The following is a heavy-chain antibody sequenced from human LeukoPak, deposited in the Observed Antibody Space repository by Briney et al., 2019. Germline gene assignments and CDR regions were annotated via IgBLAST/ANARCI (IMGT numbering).Heavy chain of an antibody. D-gene: IGHD2-15*01. CDR1: GGTFSSYA. CDR3: AREEETYCSGGSCYGY. Sequence: EASVKVSCKASGGTFSSYAISWVRQAPGQGLEWMGRIIPILGIANYAQKFQGRVTITADKSTSTAYMELSSLRSEDTAVYYCAREEETYCSGGSCYGYWGQGTLVTVSS. J-gene: IGHJ4*02. CDR2: IIPILGIA. V-gene: IGHV1-69*04.